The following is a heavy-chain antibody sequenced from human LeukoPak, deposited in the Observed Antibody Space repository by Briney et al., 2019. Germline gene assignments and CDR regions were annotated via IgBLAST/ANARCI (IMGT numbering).Heavy chain of an antibody. CDR3: ARQRPFMVRGVISYYYYYMDV. J-gene: IGHJ6*03. Sequence: SETLSLTCTVSGGSISSSSYYWSWIRQPPGKGLEWIGEINHSGSTNYNPSLKSRVTISVDTSKNQFSLKLSSVTAADTAVYYCARQRPFMVRGVISYYYYYMDVWGKGTTVTISS. CDR2: INHSGST. V-gene: IGHV4-39*01. CDR1: GGSISSSSYY. D-gene: IGHD3-10*01.